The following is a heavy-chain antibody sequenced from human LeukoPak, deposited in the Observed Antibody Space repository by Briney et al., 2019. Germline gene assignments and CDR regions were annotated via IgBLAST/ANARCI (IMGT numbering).Heavy chain of an antibody. D-gene: IGHD6-19*01. CDR2: IYYSGST. J-gene: IGHJ4*02. V-gene: IGHV4-39*01. CDR1: GGSISSSSYY. Sequence: PSETLSLTCTVSGGSISSSSYYWGWIRQPPGKGLEWIGSIYYSGSTYYNPSLKSPVTISVATSKNQFSLKLSSVPAADTAVYYCARLKWLEFYFDYWGQGTLVTVSS. CDR3: ARLKWLEFYFDY.